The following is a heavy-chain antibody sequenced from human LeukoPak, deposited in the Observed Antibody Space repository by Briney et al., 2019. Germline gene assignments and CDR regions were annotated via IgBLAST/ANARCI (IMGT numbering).Heavy chain of an antibody. CDR3: ASTSLDYDILTGYYSWFDP. V-gene: IGHV4-39*07. D-gene: IGHD3-9*01. Sequence: PSETLSLTCTVSGGSFSSRSYYWGWIRQPPGKGLEWIGSIYHTQSTYYNPSLENRVTISVDTSKNQFSLKLSSVTAADTAVYYCASTSLDYDILTGYYSWFDPWGQGTLVTVSS. J-gene: IGHJ5*02. CDR1: GGSFSSRSYY. CDR2: IYHTQST.